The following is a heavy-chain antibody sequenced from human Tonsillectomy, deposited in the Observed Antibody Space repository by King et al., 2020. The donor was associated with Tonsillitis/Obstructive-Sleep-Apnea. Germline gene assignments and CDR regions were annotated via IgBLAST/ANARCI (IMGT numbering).Heavy chain of an antibody. Sequence: QLVQSGAEVKKPGASVKVSCKVSGYTLTELSMHWVRQAPGKGLEWMGGFDPEDGEIIYAQKFQGRVTMTEDTSTDTAYMALSSLRSEDTAVYYCATNDVDFLSGYYPYYYYMHVWGKGTTVTVSS. J-gene: IGHJ6*03. CDR2: FDPEDGEI. CDR3: ATNDVDFLSGYYPYYYYMHV. D-gene: IGHD3-3*01. V-gene: IGHV1-24*01. CDR1: GYTLTELS.